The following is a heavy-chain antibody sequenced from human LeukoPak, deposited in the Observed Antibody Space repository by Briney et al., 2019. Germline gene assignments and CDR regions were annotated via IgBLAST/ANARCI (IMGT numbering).Heavy chain of an antibody. CDR1: GFTFSTYS. CDR2: ISSSSSYI. Sequence: GGSLRLSCAASGFTFSTYSMNWVRQAPGKGLEWVSSISSSSSYIYYADSVKGRFTISRDNAKNSLYLQMNSLRAEDTAVYYCARRAGAYSHPYDYWGQGTLVTVSS. D-gene: IGHD4/OR15-4a*01. CDR3: ARRAGAYSHPYDY. J-gene: IGHJ4*02. V-gene: IGHV3-21*01.